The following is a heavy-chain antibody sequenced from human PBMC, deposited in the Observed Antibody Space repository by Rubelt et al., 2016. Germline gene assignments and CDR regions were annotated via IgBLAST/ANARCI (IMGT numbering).Heavy chain of an antibody. J-gene: IGHJ1*01. V-gene: IGHV3-43*01. D-gene: IGHD6-19*01. CDR2: ITWDSDTI. CDR1: GFTIDEYT. Sequence: VQLVESGGAVVQPGGSLRLSCAASGFTIDEYTIHWVRQAPGKGLEWVSLITWDSDTIYYADSVKGRFTISTDNSKNSVYLQLNSLRPEDTAVYYCAKDMGRLWLRGVLENWGQGTLVTVSS. CDR3: AKDMGRLWLRGVLEN.